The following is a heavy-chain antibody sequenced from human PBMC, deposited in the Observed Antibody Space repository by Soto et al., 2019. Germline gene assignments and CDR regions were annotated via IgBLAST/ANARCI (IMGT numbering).Heavy chain of an antibody. CDR2: IIPIFGTA. V-gene: IGHV1-69*13. D-gene: IGHD3-22*01. CDR3: ARDGYYYDSSGYYGGYYFDY. Sequence: SVKVSCKASGGTFSSYAISWVRQAPGQGLEWMGGIIPIFGTANYAQKFQGRVTITADESTSTAYMELSSLRSEDTAVYYCARDGYYYDSSGYYGGYYFDYWGQGTLVTVS. CDR1: GGTFSSYA. J-gene: IGHJ4*02.